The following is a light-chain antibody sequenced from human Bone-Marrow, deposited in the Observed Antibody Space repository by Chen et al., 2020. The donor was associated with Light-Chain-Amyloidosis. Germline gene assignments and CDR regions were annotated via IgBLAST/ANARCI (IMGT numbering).Light chain of an antibody. Sequence: DIQMTQSPSSLSASVGDRVTITCRASQSISSFLNWYQQRPGKAPNLLINAASNLQGGVPSRFSGSGFGTEFTRTISSLQPEDFGTYYCQQSYSAPRTFGQGT. J-gene: IGKJ2*01. CDR2: AAS. CDR3: QQSYSAPRT. CDR1: QSISSF. V-gene: IGKV1-39*01.